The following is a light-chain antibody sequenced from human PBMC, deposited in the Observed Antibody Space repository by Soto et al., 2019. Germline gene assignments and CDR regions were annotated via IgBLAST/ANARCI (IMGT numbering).Light chain of an antibody. V-gene: IGKV1-5*01. Sequence: DIQMSQSPSTLSAFVGDRVTITCRASQSISGYLAWYQQKPGKPPKLLSLERGVPSRFSGSGSGTGFTLTISSLQPDDSPSYYCQQYHSYQWTSRQEIKVDIX. J-gene: IGKJ1*01. CDR3: QQYHSYQWT. CDR1: QSISGY.